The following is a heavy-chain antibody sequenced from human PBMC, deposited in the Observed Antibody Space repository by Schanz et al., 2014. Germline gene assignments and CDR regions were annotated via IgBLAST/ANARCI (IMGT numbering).Heavy chain of an antibody. CDR3: AKDTGYCHGGACYCFEY. Sequence: EVQLLESGGGLVQPGGSLRLSCAASGFTFSGYAMSWVRQAPGKGLEWVSSIVGGGGRTYYADSVKGRFSISRDNSQNTLYLQMDSLRPEDTAVYFCAKDTGYCHGGACYCFEYWGLGILVTVSS. J-gene: IGHJ4*02. CDR1: GFTFSGYA. CDR2: IVGGGGRT. V-gene: IGHV3-23*01. D-gene: IGHD2-8*02.